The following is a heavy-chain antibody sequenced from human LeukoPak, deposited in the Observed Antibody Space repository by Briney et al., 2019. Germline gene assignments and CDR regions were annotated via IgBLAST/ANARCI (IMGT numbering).Heavy chain of an antibody. J-gene: IGHJ4*02. CDR2: FYYSGRT. CDR1: GGSISTYF. Sequence: PSETLSLTCNVSGGSISTYFWSWIRQPPGKGLEWVGTFYYSGRTYYNPSLKSRVSLSVDTSQNLLSLHLNSVTAADTAVYYCATLRRYGSGTNYPPGYFDYWGQGTLVSVSS. D-gene: IGHD3-10*01. V-gene: IGHV4-59*04. CDR3: ATLRRYGSGTNYPPGYFDY.